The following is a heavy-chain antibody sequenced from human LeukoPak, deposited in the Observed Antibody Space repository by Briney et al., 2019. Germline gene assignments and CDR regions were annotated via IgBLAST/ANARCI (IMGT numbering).Heavy chain of an antibody. D-gene: IGHD3-22*01. CDR2: ISSSSSYI. J-gene: IGHJ4*02. Sequence: GGSLRLPCAASGFTFSSYSMNWVRQAPGKGLEWVSSISSSSSYIYYADSVKGRFTISRDNAKNSLYLQMNSLRAEDTAVYYCARDRWYYYDSSGYSVDYWGQGTLVTVSS. CDR1: GFTFSSYS. CDR3: ARDRWYYYDSSGYSVDY. V-gene: IGHV3-21*01.